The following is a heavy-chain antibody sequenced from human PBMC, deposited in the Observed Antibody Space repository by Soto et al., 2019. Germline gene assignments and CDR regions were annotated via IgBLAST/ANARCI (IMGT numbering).Heavy chain of an antibody. J-gene: IGHJ5*02. CDR2: ISYDGSNK. D-gene: IGHD4-17*01. Sequence: PGGSLRLSCAASGFTFSSYGMHWVRQAPGKGLEWVAVISYDGSNKYYADSVKGRFSISRDNSKNTLYLQMNSLTAEDTAVYYYAIDLPLQDVRPTIRLDPWGQGTLVTVS. V-gene: IGHV3-30*03. CDR3: AIDLPLQDVRPTIRLDP. CDR1: GFTFSSYG.